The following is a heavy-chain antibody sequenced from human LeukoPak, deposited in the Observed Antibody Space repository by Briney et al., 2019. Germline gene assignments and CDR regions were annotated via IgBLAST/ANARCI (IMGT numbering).Heavy chain of an antibody. Sequence: ASVKVSCKASGYTFTGYYTHWVRQAPGQGLEWMGWVNPNSGSTNYAQKFQGRVTMTRDTSISTAYMELSRLRSDDTAVYYCARDNGEWELLRYWGQGTLVTVSS. J-gene: IGHJ4*02. D-gene: IGHD1-26*01. CDR3: ARDNGEWELLRY. V-gene: IGHV1-2*02. CDR1: GYTFTGYY. CDR2: VNPNSGST.